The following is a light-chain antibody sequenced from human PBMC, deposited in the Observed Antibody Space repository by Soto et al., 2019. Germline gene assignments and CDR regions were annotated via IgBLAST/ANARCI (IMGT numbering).Light chain of an antibody. CDR2: STN. Sequence: QAVVTQEPSFSVSPGGTVTLTCGLSSGSVSTSYYPSWYQQTPGQAPRTLIYSTNTRSSGVPDRFSGSILGNKAALTITGAHADDESDYYCALYMGSGVGVFGGGTKLTVL. V-gene: IGLV8-61*01. J-gene: IGLJ3*02. CDR1: SGSVSTSYY. CDR3: ALYMGSGVGV.